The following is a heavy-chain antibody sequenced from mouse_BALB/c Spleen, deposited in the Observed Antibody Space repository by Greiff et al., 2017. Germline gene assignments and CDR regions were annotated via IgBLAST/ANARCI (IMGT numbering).Heavy chain of an antibody. V-gene: IGHV5-6-5*01. CDR1: GFTFSSYA. CDR2: ISSGGST. CDR3: ARGITTATSAY. J-gene: IGHJ3*01. D-gene: IGHD1-2*01. Sequence: LQQSGGGLVKPGGSLKLSCAASGFTFSSYAMSWVRQTPEKRLEWVASISSGGSTYYPDSVKGRFTISRDNARNILYLQMSSLRSEDTAMYYCARGITTATSAYWGQGTLVTVSA.